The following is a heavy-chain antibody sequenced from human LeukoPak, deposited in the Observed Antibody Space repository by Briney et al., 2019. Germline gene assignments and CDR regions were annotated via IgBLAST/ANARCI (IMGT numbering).Heavy chain of an antibody. CDR3: ARVGEYSSGYYPY. CDR1: GGSISSYY. CDR2: IYYSGST. Sequence: PSETLSLTCTVSGGSISSYYWSWIRQPPGKGLEWIGYIYYSGSTNYNPSLKSRVTISVDTSKNQFSLKLSSVTAADTAVYYCARVGEYSSGYYPYWGQGTLVTVSS. D-gene: IGHD3-22*01. V-gene: IGHV4-59*01. J-gene: IGHJ4*02.